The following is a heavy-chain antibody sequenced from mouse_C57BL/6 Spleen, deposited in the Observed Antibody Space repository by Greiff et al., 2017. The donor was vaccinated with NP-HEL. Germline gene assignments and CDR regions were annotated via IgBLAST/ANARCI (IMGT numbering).Heavy chain of an antibody. CDR1: GYTFTSYD. Sequence: QVQLQQSGPELVKPGASVKLSCKASGYTFTSYDINWVKQRPGQGLEWIGWIYPRDGSTKYNEKFKGKATLTVDTSSSTAYMELHSLTSEDSAVYFCARSRGYYGNYETWFAYWGQGTLVTVSA. J-gene: IGHJ3*01. D-gene: IGHD2-1*01. CDR2: IYPRDGST. V-gene: IGHV1-85*01. CDR3: ARSRGYYGNYETWFAY.